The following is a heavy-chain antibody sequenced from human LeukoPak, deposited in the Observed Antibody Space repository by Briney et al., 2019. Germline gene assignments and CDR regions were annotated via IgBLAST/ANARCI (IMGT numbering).Heavy chain of an antibody. CDR1: GYSISSGYY. J-gene: IGHJ4*02. Sequence: KTSETLSLTGAVSGYSISSGYYWGWIRQPPGKGLEWIGNIYHSGSTYYNPSLKSRVTISVDTSKNQFSLKLTSVTAADTAVYYCARGPSYTSGCDFDYWGQGTLVTVSS. V-gene: IGHV4-38-2*01. D-gene: IGHD6-19*01. CDR3: ARGPSYTSGCDFDY. CDR2: IYHSGST.